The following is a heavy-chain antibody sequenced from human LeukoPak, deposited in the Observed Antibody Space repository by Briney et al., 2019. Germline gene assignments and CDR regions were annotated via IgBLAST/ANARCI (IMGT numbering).Heavy chain of an antibody. V-gene: IGHV3-23*01. CDR1: GFTFSSYA. J-gene: IGHJ4*02. CDR2: ISGSGGST. D-gene: IGHD4-17*01. CDR3: AKDFTYGDYGPDPLFVDY. Sequence: QTGGSLRLSCAASGFTFSSYAMSWVRQAPGKGLEWVSAISGSGGSTYYADSVKGRFTISRDNSKNTLYLQMNSLRAEDTAVYYCAKDFTYGDYGPDPLFVDYWGQGTLVTVSS.